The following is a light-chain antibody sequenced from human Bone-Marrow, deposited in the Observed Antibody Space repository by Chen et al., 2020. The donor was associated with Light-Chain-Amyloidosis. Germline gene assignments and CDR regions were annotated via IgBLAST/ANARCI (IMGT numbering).Light chain of an antibody. CDR2: RDT. Sequence: SYELTQPPSVSVSPGQTARITCSGDDLPTKYAYWYQQKPGQAPVLVIRRDTARPSGISERFSGSSSGTTATLTISGVQAEDEADYHCQSADSSGTYEVIFGGGTKLTVL. V-gene: IGLV3-25*03. CDR1: DLPTKY. CDR3: QSADSSGTYEVI. J-gene: IGLJ2*01.